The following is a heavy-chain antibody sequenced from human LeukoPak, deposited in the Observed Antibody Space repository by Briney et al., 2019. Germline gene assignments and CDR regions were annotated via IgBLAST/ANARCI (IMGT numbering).Heavy chain of an antibody. D-gene: IGHD2/OR15-2a*01. CDR1: GGSFSGYY. CDR3: AGITHDYLRAPDWYFDL. J-gene: IGHJ2*01. Sequence: SETLSLTCAVYGGSFSGYYWSWIRQPPGKGLEWIGEINHSGSTNYNPSLKSRVTISVDTSKNQFSLKLSSVTAADTAVYYCAGITHDYLRAPDWYFDLWGRGTLVTVSS. V-gene: IGHV4-34*01. CDR2: INHSGST.